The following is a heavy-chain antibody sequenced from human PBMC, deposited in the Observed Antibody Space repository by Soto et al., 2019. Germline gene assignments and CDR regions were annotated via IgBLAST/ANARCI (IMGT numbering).Heavy chain of an antibody. J-gene: IGHJ4*02. CDR1: GYTFTSNG. CDR3: ARDLAYCGGDCYPIDY. CDR2: ISVYNGNT. D-gene: IGHD2-21*02. Sequence: QVQLVQSGAEVKKPGASVKVSCKASGYTFTSNGISWVRQAPGQGLEWMGWISVYNGNTNYAQKLQGRVTMTTDTHTSTAYMELRSLRSDDTAVYYCARDLAYCGGDCYPIDYWGQGTLVTVSS. V-gene: IGHV1-18*01.